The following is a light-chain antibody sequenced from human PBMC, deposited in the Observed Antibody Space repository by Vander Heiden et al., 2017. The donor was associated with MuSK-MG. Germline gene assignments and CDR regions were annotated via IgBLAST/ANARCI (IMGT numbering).Light chain of an antibody. J-gene: IGKJ1*01. V-gene: IGKV3-20*01. Sequence: VLTHSPGALSLPPGERATLSCRASQSVSSDFLAWYQQKPGQAPKLLIYVASSRATGIPDRFSGSGSGTDFTLTISRLEPEDFAVFYCLQYGTSPWTFGQGTKVELK. CDR1: QSVSSDF. CDR2: VAS. CDR3: LQYGTSPWT.